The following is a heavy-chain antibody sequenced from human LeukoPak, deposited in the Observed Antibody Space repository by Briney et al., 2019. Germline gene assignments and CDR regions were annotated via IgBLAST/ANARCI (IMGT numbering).Heavy chain of an antibody. CDR3: ARDRGYYYDSSGTFDY. CDR1: GGTFSSYA. Sequence: SVKVSCKASGGTFSSYAISWVRQAPGQGLEWMGGIIPIFGTANYAQKFQGRVTITADESTSTAYMELSSLRSDDTAVYYCARDRGYYYDSSGTFDYWGQGTLVTVSS. V-gene: IGHV1-69*13. J-gene: IGHJ4*02. D-gene: IGHD3-22*01. CDR2: IIPIFGTA.